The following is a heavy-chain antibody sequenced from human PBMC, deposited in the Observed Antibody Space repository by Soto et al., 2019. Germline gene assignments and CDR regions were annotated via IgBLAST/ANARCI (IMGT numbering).Heavy chain of an antibody. Sequence: GGSLRLSCAASGFTFSSYAMSWVRQAPGKGLEWVSAISGSGGSTYYADSVKGRFTISRDNSKNTLYLQMNSLRAEDTAVYYCAVLGDCSGGSCYFLLDYAGGYYFDYWGQGTLVTVSS. V-gene: IGHV3-23*01. CDR3: AVLGDCSGGSCYFLLDYAGGYYFDY. D-gene: IGHD2-15*01. CDR2: ISGSGGST. CDR1: GFTFSSYA. J-gene: IGHJ4*02.